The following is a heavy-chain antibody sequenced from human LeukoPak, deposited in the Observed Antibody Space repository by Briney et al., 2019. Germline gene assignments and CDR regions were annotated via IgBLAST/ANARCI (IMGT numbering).Heavy chain of an antibody. CDR1: GGTFNNYA. V-gene: IGHV1-69*04. D-gene: IGHD2-21*02. CDR3: ARDSVLGCGGDCYTHFDY. CDR2: IIPILGIA. Sequence: SVTVSCKASGGTFNNYAFSWVRQAPGQGLEWMGRIIPILGIANYAQKFQGRVTITADKSTSTAYMELSSLGSEDTAVYYCARDSVLGCGGDCYTHFDYWGQGTLVTVSS. J-gene: IGHJ4*02.